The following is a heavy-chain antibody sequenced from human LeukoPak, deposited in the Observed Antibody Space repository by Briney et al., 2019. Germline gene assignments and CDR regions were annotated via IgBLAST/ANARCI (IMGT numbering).Heavy chain of an antibody. CDR3: AKNGKYYDILTGYLYYFDY. D-gene: IGHD3-9*01. Sequence: PGGSLRLSCAASGFTFSSYAMSWVRQAPGKGLGWVSAISGSGGSTYYADSVKGRFTISRDNSKSTLYLQMNSLRAEDTAVYYCAKNGKYYDILTGYLYYFDYWGQGTLVTVSS. CDR1: GFTFSSYA. V-gene: IGHV3-23*01. J-gene: IGHJ4*02. CDR2: ISGSGGST.